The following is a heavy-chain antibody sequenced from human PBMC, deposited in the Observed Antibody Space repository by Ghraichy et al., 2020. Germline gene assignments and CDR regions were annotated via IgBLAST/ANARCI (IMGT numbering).Heavy chain of an antibody. CDR2: IYYSGST. J-gene: IGHJ4*02. CDR1: GGSISSYY. D-gene: IGHD7-27*01. V-gene: IGHV4-59*01. Sequence: SETLSLTCTVSGGSISSYYWSWIRQPPGKGLEWIGYIYYSGSTNYNPSLKSRVTISVDTSKNQFSLKLSSVTAADTAVYYCAREMGSPQLGTRGFDYWGQGTLVTVSS. CDR3: AREMGSPQLGTRGFDY.